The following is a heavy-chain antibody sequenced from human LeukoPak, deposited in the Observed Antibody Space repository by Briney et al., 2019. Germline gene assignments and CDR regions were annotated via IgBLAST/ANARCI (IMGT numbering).Heavy chain of an antibody. V-gene: IGHV1-69*13. CDR1: GGTFSCYG. D-gene: IGHD3-22*01. Sequence: SVTVSCTASGGTFSCYGISWVRQAPGQGLEWMGGIIPIFGTANYAQKFQGRVTITADESTSTAYMELRSLRSEDTAVYYCARDQAGDYDSSGPAAFDIWGQGTMVTVSS. CDR2: IIPIFGTA. J-gene: IGHJ3*02. CDR3: ARDQAGDYDSSGPAAFDI.